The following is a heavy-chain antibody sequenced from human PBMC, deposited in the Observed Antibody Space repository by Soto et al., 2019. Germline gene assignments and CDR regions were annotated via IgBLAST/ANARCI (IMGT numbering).Heavy chain of an antibody. CDR1: GYTFTSYG. J-gene: IGHJ6*02. V-gene: IGHV1-18*01. CDR2: ISAYNGNT. CDR3: ARDLGSYYYYGMDV. D-gene: IGHD3-16*01. Sequence: ASVKVSCKASGYTFTSYGISWVRQAPGQGLEWMGWISAYNGNTNYAQKLQGRVTMTTDTSTSTAYMELRSLRSDDTAVYYCARDLGSYYYYGMDVWGQGTTVTVSS.